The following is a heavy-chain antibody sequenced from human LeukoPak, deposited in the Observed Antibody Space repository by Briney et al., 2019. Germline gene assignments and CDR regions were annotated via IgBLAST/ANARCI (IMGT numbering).Heavy chain of an antibody. V-gene: IGHV1-18*01. D-gene: IGHD2-21*01. CDR3: ARSSSVTIPGHYFDY. Sequence: ASVKVSCKASGYTFTSYGISWVRQAPGQGLEWMGWISAYNGNTNYAQKFQGRVTVTTDTSTSTAYMELRSLRSDDTAVYYCARSSSVTIPGHYFDYWGQGTLVTVSS. J-gene: IGHJ4*02. CDR1: GYTFTSYG. CDR2: ISAYNGNT.